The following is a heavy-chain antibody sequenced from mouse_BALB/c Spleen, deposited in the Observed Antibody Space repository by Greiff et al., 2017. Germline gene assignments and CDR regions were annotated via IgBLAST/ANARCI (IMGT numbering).Heavy chain of an antibody. CDR2: IYPGGGYT. CDR3: ARGGFKDYFDY. J-gene: IGHJ2*01. Sequence: VQLKESGAELVRPGTSVKISCKASGYTFTNYWLGWVKQRPGHGLEWIGDIYPGGGYTNYNEKFKGKATLTADTSSSTAYMQLSSLTSEDSAVYFCARGGFKDYFDYWGQGTTLTVSS. CDR1: GYTFTNYW. V-gene: IGHV1-63*02.